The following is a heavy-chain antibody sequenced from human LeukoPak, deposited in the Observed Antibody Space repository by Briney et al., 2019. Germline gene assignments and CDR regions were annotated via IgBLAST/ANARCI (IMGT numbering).Heavy chain of an antibody. Sequence: SETLSLTCTVSGGSLSSYFWSWIRQPAGKGLEWIGRIYTSGTTNYNPSLKSRVSMSVDTSKNQFSLKLSSVTAADTAVYYCARESGTERYFDYWGQGTLVAVSS. J-gene: IGHJ4*02. V-gene: IGHV4-4*07. CDR1: GGSLSSYF. CDR2: IYTSGTT. CDR3: ARESGTERYFDY. D-gene: IGHD1-26*01.